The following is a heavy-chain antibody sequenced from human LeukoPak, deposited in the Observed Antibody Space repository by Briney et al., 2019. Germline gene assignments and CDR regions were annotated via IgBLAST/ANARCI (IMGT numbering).Heavy chain of an antibody. V-gene: IGHV3-74*01. CDR3: ARIRGEQWLDY. Sequence: GGSLRLSCAASGFTFSDAWVSWLRRAPGKGLVWVSRIDSGGSNIAYADSVKGRFTISRDNAKNTVYLQMNSLRAEDTAVYYCARIRGEQWLDYWGQGTLVTVSS. CDR2: IDSGGSNI. J-gene: IGHJ4*02. CDR1: GFTFSDAW. D-gene: IGHD6-19*01.